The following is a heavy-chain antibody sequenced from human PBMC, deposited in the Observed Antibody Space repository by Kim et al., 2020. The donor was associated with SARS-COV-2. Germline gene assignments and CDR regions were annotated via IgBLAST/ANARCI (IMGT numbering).Heavy chain of an antibody. CDR2: ISGHGDTI. J-gene: IGHJ4*02. CDR3: ARSPVTTGLYIDY. V-gene: IGHV3-23*01. Sequence: GGSLRLSCAASGFSFTAYAMSWVRQAPGKWLEWVSTISGHGDTIYYGDSVKGRFTISRENSKNTVSLIMNSLRNEDTAVYYCARSPVTTGLYIDYWGRGTLVTVSS. D-gene: IGHD4-17*01. CDR1: GFSFTAYA.